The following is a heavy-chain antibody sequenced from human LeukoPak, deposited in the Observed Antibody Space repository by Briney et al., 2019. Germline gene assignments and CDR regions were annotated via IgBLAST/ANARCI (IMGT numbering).Heavy chain of an antibody. Sequence: PGGSLRLSCAASGFTFDDYAMHWVRQAPGKGLEWVSLISWDGGSTYYADSVKGRFTISRDNSKTSLYLQMNSLRAEDTALYYCAKDMMVRGVIIRGIDYWGQGTLVTVSS. CDR3: AKDMMVRGVIIRGIDY. CDR2: ISWDGGST. CDR1: GFTFDDYA. J-gene: IGHJ4*02. D-gene: IGHD3-10*01. V-gene: IGHV3-43D*03.